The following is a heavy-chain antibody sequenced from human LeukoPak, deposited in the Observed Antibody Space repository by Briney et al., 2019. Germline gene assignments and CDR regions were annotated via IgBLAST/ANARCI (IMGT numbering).Heavy chain of an antibody. CDR2: ISSDGSRT. D-gene: IGHD2-21*02. CDR1: GFTFSSYR. CDR3: ARDPATIMVVTEMNGFDF. Sequence: QPGGSLRLSCAASGFTFSSYRMHWVRQAPGKGLMWVSRISSDGSRTTYADSVRGRFTISRDNAKSTLYLQMDSLRAEDTAVYYCARDPATIMVVTEMNGFDFWGQGTMVTVSS. V-gene: IGHV3-74*01. J-gene: IGHJ3*01.